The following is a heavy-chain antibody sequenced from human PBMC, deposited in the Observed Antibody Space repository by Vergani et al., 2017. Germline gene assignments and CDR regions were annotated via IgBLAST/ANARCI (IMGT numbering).Heavy chain of an antibody. D-gene: IGHD5-18*01. J-gene: IGHJ3*02. CDR2: ISGSGGST. CDR1: GFTFSSYA. Sequence: EVQLLESGGGLVQPGGSLRLSCAASGFTFSSYAMSWVRQAPGKGLEWVSAISGSGGSTYYADSVKGRFTISRDNSKNTLYLQMNSLRAEDTAVYYCAKAIRGYSYGFYAFDIWGQGTMVTVSS. CDR3: AKAIRGYSYGFYAFDI. V-gene: IGHV3-23*01.